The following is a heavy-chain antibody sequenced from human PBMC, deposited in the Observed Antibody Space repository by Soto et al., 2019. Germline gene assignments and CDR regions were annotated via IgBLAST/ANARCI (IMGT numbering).Heavy chain of an antibody. D-gene: IGHD4-17*01. CDR1: GYIFTKYG. CDR3: ARDVPTVTTGGPDY. J-gene: IGHJ4*02. CDR2: ISAYNGNT. V-gene: IGHV1-18*01. Sequence: QVQLVQSGAEVKKPGASVKVSCKASGYIFTKYGISWVRQAPGQGLEWMGWISAYNGNTNYAQKLQGRVTMTTDTSTSTAYMELMSLTSDDTAVYYYARDVPTVTTGGPDYWGQGSLVTVSS.